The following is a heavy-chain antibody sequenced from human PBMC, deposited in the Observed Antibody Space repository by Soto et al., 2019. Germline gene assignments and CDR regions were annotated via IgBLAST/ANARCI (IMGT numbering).Heavy chain of an antibody. J-gene: IGHJ6*02. Sequence: GGSLRLSCLASGFTSSDFAMTWVRHVPGRGLEWVASLDGAGGSTYYAGSVRGRFSISRDNSQNTLFLQMKRLTVDDTAIYYCAAPRDEYGSGVSWFTYGMDIWGQGTTVTVSS. V-gene: IGHV3-23*01. D-gene: IGHD3-10*01. CDR3: AAPRDEYGSGVSWFTYGMDI. CDR2: LDGAGGST. CDR1: GFTSSDFA.